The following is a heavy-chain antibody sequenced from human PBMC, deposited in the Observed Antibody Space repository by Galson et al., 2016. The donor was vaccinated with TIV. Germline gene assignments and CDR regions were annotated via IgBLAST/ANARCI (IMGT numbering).Heavy chain of an antibody. D-gene: IGHD6-13*01. Sequence: LSLTCAVSGGIISRIWWNWVRQTPDKGLEWIGEIYQNGATNYNPSLKSRVTISVDKSNNLFSLNMKSATAADTAVYYCASGNASRWTFDIWGQGTMVTVSS. J-gene: IGHJ3*02. CDR3: ASGNASRWTFDI. CDR2: IYQNGAT. V-gene: IGHV4-4*02. CDR1: GGIISRIW.